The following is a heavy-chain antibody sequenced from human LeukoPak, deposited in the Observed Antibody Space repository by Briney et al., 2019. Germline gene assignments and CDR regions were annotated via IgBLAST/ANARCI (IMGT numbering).Heavy chain of an antibody. V-gene: IGHV3-30-3*01. J-gene: IGHJ6*02. CDR1: GFTFSSYA. CDR3: AKEWGGYYYVSSDPPHYYYYGMDV. CDR2: ISYDGSNK. D-gene: IGHD3-22*01. Sequence: PGRSLRLSCAASGFTFSSYAMHWVRQAPGKGLEWVAVISYDGSNKYYADSVKGRFTISRDNSKNTLYLQMNSLRAEDTAVYYCAKEWGGYYYVSSDPPHYYYYGMDVWGQGTTVTVSS.